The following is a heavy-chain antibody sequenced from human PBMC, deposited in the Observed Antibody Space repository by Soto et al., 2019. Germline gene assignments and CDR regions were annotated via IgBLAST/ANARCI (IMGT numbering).Heavy chain of an antibody. Sequence: GGSLRLSCAASGFTFSSYGMHWVRQAPGKGLEWVAVISYDGSNKYYADSVKGRFTISRDNSKNTLYLQMNSLRAEDTFVYYCAKVRQWLVRGDAFDIWGQGTMVTVSS. CDR2: ISYDGSNK. CDR1: GFTFSSYG. V-gene: IGHV3-30*18. J-gene: IGHJ3*02. D-gene: IGHD6-19*01. CDR3: AKVRQWLVRGDAFDI.